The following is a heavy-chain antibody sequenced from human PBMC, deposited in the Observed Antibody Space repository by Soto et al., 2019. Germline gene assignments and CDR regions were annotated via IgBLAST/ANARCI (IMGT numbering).Heavy chain of an antibody. D-gene: IGHD2-21*01. V-gene: IGHV3-30-3*01. CDR1: GFSFSLYG. CDR2: ISHDGSNK. J-gene: IGHJ4*02. CDR3: ARDLSCGDECDDS. Sequence: QVQLVESGGGVVQPGKSVRLSCVASGFSFSLYGMHWVRQAPGKGLEWVALISHDGSNKYYADSVKGRFTISRDNSKNTVYVQMNSLRAEDTAVYYCARDLSCGDECDDSWGQGTLVTVSS.